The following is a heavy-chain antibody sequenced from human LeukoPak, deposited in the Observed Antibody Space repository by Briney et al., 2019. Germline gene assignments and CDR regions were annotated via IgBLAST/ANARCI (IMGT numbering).Heavy chain of an antibody. J-gene: IGHJ4*02. D-gene: IGHD3-22*01. V-gene: IGHV3-30-3*01. CDR2: ISYDGSNK. Sequence: PGGSLRLSCAASGFTFSSYAMHWVRQAPGKGLEWVAVISYDGSNKYYADSVKGRFTISRDNTKNTLYLQMNSLRAEDTAVYYCARDSYYDSSGGPFDYWGQGTLVTVSS. CDR3: ARDSYYDSSGGPFDY. CDR1: GFTFSSYA.